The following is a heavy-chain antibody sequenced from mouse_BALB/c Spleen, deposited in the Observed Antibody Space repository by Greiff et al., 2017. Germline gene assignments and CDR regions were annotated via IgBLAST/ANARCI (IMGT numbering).Heavy chain of an antibody. CDR1: GFSLTSYG. V-gene: IGHV2-2*02. D-gene: IGHD1-1*01. CDR2: IWSGGST. Sequence: VQRVESGPGLVQPSQSLSITCTVSGFSLTSYGVHWVRQSPGKGLEWLGVIWSGGSTDYNAAFISRLSISKDNSKSQVFFKMNSLQANDTAIYYCARPFGTTVVATRAMDYWGQGTSVTVSS. J-gene: IGHJ4*01. CDR3: ARPFGTTVVATRAMDY.